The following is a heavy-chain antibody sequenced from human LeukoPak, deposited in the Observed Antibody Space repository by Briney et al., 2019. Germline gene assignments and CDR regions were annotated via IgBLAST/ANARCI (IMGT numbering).Heavy chain of an antibody. D-gene: IGHD1/OR15-1a*01. Sequence: PSETLSLTCSVSGDSVTSNSYYWIWIRQSPGRGLEYIGSIFYRESFSYGGTTFYNPSLQSRVTISVDTSKNAFSLRLTSVTAADTAVYFCARQISGNKDYWGQGTLVTVSS. J-gene: IGHJ4*02. CDR2: IFYRESFSYGGTT. CDR1: GDSVTSNSYY. V-gene: IGHV4-39*01. CDR3: ARQISGNKDY.